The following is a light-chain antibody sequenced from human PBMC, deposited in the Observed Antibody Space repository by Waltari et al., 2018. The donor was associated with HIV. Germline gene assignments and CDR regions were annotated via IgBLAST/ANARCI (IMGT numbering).Light chain of an antibody. V-gene: IGLV1-44*01. Sequence: QSVLTQPPSASGTPGQRVTIPCSGSSSNIGNTPVDWYQQLPGTAPNLLIYSNNQRPSGVPDRISGSKSGTSASLAIGGLQSDDEADYYCASWEDSLHGPVFGGGTKLTVL. CDR2: SNN. CDR3: ASWEDSLHGPV. CDR1: SSNIGNTP. J-gene: IGLJ2*01.